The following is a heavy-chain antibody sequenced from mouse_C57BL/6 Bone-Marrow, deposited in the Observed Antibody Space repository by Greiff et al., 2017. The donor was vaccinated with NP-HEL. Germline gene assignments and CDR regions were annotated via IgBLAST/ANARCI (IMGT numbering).Heavy chain of an antibody. D-gene: IGHD2-5*01. CDR1: GFNIKDYY. CDR2: IDPEDGDT. J-gene: IGHJ3*01. V-gene: IGHV14-1*01. CDR3: TTRDSNYQAWFAY. Sequence: EVKLQESGAELVRPGASVKLSCTASGFNIKDYYMHWVKQRPEQGLEWIGRIDPEDGDTEYAPKFQGKATMTADTSSNTAYLQLSSLTSEDTAVYYCTTRDSNYQAWFAYWGQGTLVTVSA.